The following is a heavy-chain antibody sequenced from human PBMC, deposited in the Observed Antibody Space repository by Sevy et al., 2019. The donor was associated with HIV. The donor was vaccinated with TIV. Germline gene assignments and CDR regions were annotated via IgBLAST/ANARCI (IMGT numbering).Heavy chain of an antibody. CDR1: GYTFTGYY. CDR3: ARGPRIAAADSSGEAYFDY. CDR2: INPNSGGT. Sequence: ASVKVSCKASGYTFTGYYMHWVRQAPGQGLEWMGRINPNSGGTNYAQKFQGRVTMTRDTSISTAYMELSRLRSDDTAVYYCARGPRIAAADSSGEAYFDYWGQGTLVTVSS. D-gene: IGHD6-13*01. V-gene: IGHV1-2*02. J-gene: IGHJ4*02.